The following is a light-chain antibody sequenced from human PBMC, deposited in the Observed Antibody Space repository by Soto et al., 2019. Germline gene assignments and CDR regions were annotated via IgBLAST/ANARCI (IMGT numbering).Light chain of an antibody. J-gene: IGLJ1*01. CDR3: FSFTSTNTHV. V-gene: IGLV2-23*01. CDR1: SSDFGSYKF. Sequence: QSVLTQPASVSGSPGQSVTISCTGTSSDFGSYKFVSWYQHHPGTVPKVIIYETNKRPSGVSDRFSGSKSGNTASLTISGLQAEDEADYYCFSFTSTNTHVFGSGTKVTVL. CDR2: ETN.